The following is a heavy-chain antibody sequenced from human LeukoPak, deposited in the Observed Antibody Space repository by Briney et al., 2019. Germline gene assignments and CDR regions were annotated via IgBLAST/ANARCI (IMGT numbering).Heavy chain of an antibody. Sequence: ASVKVSCKASGYTFTSCFIHYVRQAPGQGLEWMGWIDPNSDNIRYSETFKDRVTMTRDTSTNTAYMELSWLRSDDTAVYYCARSAYNYGYVYFDHWGQGTLVIVSS. CDR3: ARSAYNYGYVYFDH. J-gene: IGHJ4*02. V-gene: IGHV1-2*02. CDR1: GYTFTSCF. D-gene: IGHD5-18*01. CDR2: IDPNSDNI.